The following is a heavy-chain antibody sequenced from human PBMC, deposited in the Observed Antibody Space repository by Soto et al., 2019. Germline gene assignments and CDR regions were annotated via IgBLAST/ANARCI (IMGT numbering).Heavy chain of an antibody. J-gene: IGHJ4*02. CDR2: ISSSSSYI. D-gene: IGHD1-26*01. V-gene: IGHV3-21*01. Sequence: GSLRLSCAASGFTFSSYSMNWVRQAPGKGLEWVSSISSSSSYIYYADSVKGRFTISRDNAKNSLYLQMNSLRAEDTAVYYCARDHELRGATYFDYWGQGTLVTVSS. CDR3: ARDHELRGATYFDY. CDR1: GFTFSSYS.